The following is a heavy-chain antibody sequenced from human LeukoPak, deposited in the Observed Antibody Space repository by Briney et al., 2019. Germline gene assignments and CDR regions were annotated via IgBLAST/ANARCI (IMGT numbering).Heavy chain of an antibody. D-gene: IGHD4-11*01. CDR2: IIPILGIA. CDR3: ARAWTTVTANYYFDY. Sequence: ASVKVSCKASGGTFSSYSISWVRQAPGQGLEWTGRIIPILGIANYAQKFQGRVTITADKSTSTAYMELSSLRSEDTAVYYCARAWTTVTANYYFDYWGQGTLVTVSS. J-gene: IGHJ4*02. V-gene: IGHV1-69*04. CDR1: GGTFSSYS.